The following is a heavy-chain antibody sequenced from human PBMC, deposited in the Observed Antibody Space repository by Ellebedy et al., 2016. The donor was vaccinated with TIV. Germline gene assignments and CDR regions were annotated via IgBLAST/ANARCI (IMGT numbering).Heavy chain of an antibody. CDR3: AKRDADYVWGSYRYGGGLDV. V-gene: IGHV3-23*01. Sequence: PGGSLRLSCAASGFTFSNYAMSWVRQAPGKGLEWVSSISANGGSAYYADSVRGRFTISRDKSKNTLYLQMNSLRAEDTAVYYCAKRDADYVWGSYRYGGGLDVWGQGTTVTVSS. CDR1: GFTFSNYA. D-gene: IGHD3-16*02. CDR2: ISANGGSA. J-gene: IGHJ6*02.